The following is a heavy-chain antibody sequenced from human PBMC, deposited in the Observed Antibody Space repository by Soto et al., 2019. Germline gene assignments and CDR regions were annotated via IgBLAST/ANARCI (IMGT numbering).Heavy chain of an antibody. J-gene: IGHJ4*02. D-gene: IGHD2-21*02. CDR3: ARDCGGDCPIDY. CDR1: GFTVSSNY. Sequence: VQLVESGGGLIQPGGSLRLSCAASGFTVSSNYMSWVRQAPGKGLEWIGEIYHSGSTNYNPSLKSRVTISVDKSKNQFSLKLSSVTAADTAVYYCARDCGGDCPIDYWGQGTLVTVSS. V-gene: IGHV4-4*02. CDR2: IYHSGST.